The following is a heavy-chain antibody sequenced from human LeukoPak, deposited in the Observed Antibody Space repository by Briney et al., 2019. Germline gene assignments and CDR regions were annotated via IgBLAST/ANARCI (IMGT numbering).Heavy chain of an antibody. CDR3: ARRGPTEWGAFDI. V-gene: IGHV3-23*01. CDR2: ISGDGGST. Sequence: TGGSLRLSCETSEFTFSNYAMSWVRQAPGKGLERVSTISGDGGSTFYADSVKGRFTISRDKSMNTLSLQMNSLRAEDTALYFCARRGPTEWGAFDIWGQGTMVTVSS. D-gene: IGHD1-1*01. J-gene: IGHJ3*02. CDR1: EFTFSNYA.